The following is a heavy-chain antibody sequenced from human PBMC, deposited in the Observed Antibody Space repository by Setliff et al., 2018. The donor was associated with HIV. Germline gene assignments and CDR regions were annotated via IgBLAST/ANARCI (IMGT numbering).Heavy chain of an antibody. Sequence: SETQSLTCTVSGTSISSYYWSWIRQPPGKGLEWIGYIYTSGSTNYNPSLKSRVTISIDTSKNQFSLKLNAVTAADTAVYYCARRPPLTTGREYYFDFWGQGTLVTVSS. D-gene: IGHD1-1*01. CDR2: IYTSGST. CDR3: ARRPPLTTGREYYFDF. J-gene: IGHJ4*02. CDR1: GTSISSYY. V-gene: IGHV4-4*09.